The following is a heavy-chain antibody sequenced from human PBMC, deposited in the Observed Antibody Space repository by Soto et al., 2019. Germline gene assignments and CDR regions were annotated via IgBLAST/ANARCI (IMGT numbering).Heavy chain of an antibody. Sequence: EVQLVESGGGLVQPGGSLRLSCAAPGFTFSSFGMNWVRQAPGKGLEWVSYISSSCSTIYYADSVKGRFTISRDNAKNSLSLQMNSLRDEDTAVYYCAREPGDRGGWNFDYWGQGTLVTVSA. V-gene: IGHV3-48*02. CDR3: AREPGDRGGWNFDY. CDR1: GFTFSSFG. CDR2: ISSSCSTI. D-gene: IGHD7-27*01. J-gene: IGHJ4*02.